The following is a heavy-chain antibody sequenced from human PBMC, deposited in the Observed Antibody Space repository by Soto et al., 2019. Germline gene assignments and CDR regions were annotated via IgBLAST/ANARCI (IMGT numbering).Heavy chain of an antibody. CDR1: GYTFTSYG. D-gene: IGHD6-13*01. Sequence: ASVKVSCKASGYTFTSYGIHWVRQAPGQRLEWMGWINAANGDTKYSPKFQGRVTITRDTSASTAYMELSSLRSEDTAVYYCVRRHVSATGIDWLDPWGQGTLVTVSS. V-gene: IGHV1-3*01. J-gene: IGHJ5*02. CDR2: INAANGDT. CDR3: VRRHVSATGIDWLDP.